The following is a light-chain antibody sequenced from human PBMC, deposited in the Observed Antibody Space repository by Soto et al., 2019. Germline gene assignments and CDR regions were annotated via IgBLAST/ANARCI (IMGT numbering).Light chain of an antibody. CDR1: QSVSSSY. Sequence: EIVLTQSPCTLSLSPGERATLSCRASQSVSSSYLAWYQQKPGQAPRLLIYGASTRATGIPDRFSGSGSETDFTLTITRLEPEDFAVYYCQQFSSYPLTFGGGTKVAI. V-gene: IGKV3-20*01. J-gene: IGKJ4*01. CDR2: GAS. CDR3: QQFSSYPLT.